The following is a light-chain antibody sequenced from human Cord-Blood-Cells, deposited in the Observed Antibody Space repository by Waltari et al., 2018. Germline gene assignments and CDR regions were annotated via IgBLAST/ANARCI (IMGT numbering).Light chain of an antibody. CDR1: QSISSY. V-gene: IGKV1-39*01. Sequence: DIEMTQSPSSLSAYVGDRVTITCRASQSISSYLNWYQQKQGKAPKLLIYAASSLRSGVPSRFSGSGSGTDFTLTISSLQPEDFATYYCQQSYSTPYTFGQGTKLEIK. J-gene: IGKJ2*01. CDR3: QQSYSTPYT. CDR2: AAS.